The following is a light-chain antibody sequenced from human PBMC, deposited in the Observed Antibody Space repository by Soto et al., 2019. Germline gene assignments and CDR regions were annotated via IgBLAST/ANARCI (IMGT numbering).Light chain of an antibody. CDR3: CSYAGNAYV. CDR2: AVS. J-gene: IGLJ1*01. CDR1: SSDVGGYNF. Sequence: QSALTQPRSVSGSPGQSVTISCTGTSSDVGGYNFVTWYQQHPDKAPKLLIYAVSKRPSGVPDHFSGSKSGNTASLTISGLQAEDEADYYCCSYAGNAYVFGTGTKLTLL. V-gene: IGLV2-11*01.